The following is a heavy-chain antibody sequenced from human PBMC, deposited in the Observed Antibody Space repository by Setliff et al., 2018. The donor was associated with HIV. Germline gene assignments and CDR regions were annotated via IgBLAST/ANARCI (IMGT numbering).Heavy chain of an antibody. CDR1: GFSFSTNA. CDR3: ARDRVVGATLDPLDL. CDR2: ISSNSTYI. D-gene: IGHD1-26*01. Sequence: GGSLRLSCEASGFSFSTNAMGWVRQAPGKGLEWVSSISSNSTYIYYADAVKGRFTISRDNAKNSLYLQMNSLRAEDTAVYYCARDRVVGATLDPLDLWGQGTMVTVSS. J-gene: IGHJ3*01. V-gene: IGHV3-21*01.